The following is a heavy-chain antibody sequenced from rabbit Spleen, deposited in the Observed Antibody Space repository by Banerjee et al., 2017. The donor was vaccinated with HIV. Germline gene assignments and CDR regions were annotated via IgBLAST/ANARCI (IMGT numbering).Heavy chain of an antibody. CDR2: IATNSGST. J-gene: IGHJ4*01. V-gene: IGHV1S45*01. CDR3: AREAGYGGYGDANL. CDR1: GFTISNYW. D-gene: IGHD6-1*01. Sequence: QEQLEESGGRLVQPGGSLTLSCKAYGFTISNYWMNWVRQAPGKGLELIGCIATNSGSTWYASWAKGRFTISTTSSTTVTLQMTSLTAADTATYFCAREAGYGGYGDANLWGPGTLVTVS.